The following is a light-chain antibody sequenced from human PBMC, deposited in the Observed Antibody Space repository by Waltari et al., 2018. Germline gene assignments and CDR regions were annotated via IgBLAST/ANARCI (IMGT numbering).Light chain of an antibody. J-gene: IGKJ2*01. CDR2: AAS. V-gene: IGKV1-39*01. Sequence: DIQMTQSPSSLSASVVDRVTITCRASQSITTYLNWYQQKPGKAPKLLIYAASSLQSGVPSRFSGSGPGTAFTLTISSLRPEDSATYYCQQSYTAPYTFGQGTHLEVK. CDR1: QSITTY. CDR3: QQSYTAPYT.